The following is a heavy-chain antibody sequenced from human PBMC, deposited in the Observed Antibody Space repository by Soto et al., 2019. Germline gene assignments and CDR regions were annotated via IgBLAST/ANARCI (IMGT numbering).Heavy chain of an antibody. CDR2: IIPIFGTA. CDR1: GGTFSSYA. Sequence: SVKVSCKASGGTFSSYAISWVRQAPGQGLEWMGGIIPIFGTANYAQKFQGRVTITADESTSTAYMELSSLRSEDTAVYYCARDPGITIFGVVSQGWFDPWGQGTLVTVSS. V-gene: IGHV1-69*13. J-gene: IGHJ5*02. D-gene: IGHD3-3*01. CDR3: ARDPGITIFGVVSQGWFDP.